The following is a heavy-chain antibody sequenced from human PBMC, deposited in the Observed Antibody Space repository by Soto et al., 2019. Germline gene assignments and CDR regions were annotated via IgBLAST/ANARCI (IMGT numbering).Heavy chain of an antibody. Sequence: ASVKVSCKASGYTFTGYYMHWVRQAPGQGLEWMGWINPNSGGTNYAQKFQGRVTMTRDTSISTAYMELSRLRSDDTAVYYCARVYYYDSSGPNDAFYMSGQGTMVSVSS. V-gene: IGHV1-2*02. CDR3: ARVYYYDSSGPNDAFYM. CDR1: GYTFTGYY. D-gene: IGHD3-22*01. J-gene: IGHJ3*02. CDR2: INPNSGGT.